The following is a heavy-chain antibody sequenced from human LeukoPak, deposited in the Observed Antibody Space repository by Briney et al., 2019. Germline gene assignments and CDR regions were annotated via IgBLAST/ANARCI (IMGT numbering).Heavy chain of an antibody. D-gene: IGHD3-9*01. J-gene: IGHJ4*02. CDR1: GFTFSSYA. Sequence: GGSLRLSCAASGFTFSSYAMHWVRQAPGKGLEWVAVISYDGSNKYYADSVKGRFTISRDNSKNTLYLQMNSLRAEDTAVYYCARDFDWANDYWGQGTLVTVSS. V-gene: IGHV3-30-3*01. CDR3: ARDFDWANDY. CDR2: ISYDGSNK.